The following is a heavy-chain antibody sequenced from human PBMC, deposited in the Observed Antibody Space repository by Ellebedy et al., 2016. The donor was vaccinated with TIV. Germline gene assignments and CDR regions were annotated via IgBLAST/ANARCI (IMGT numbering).Heavy chain of an antibody. V-gene: IGHV3-11*04. CDR1: GFTFSDYY. CDR2: ISSSGSTI. CDR3: AREGDYVWGSYRLNAFDI. D-gene: IGHD3-16*02. Sequence: PGGSLRLSCAASGFTFSDYYMSWIRQAPGKGLEWVSYISSSGSTIYYADSVKGRFTISRDNSKNTLYLQMGSLRAEDMAVYYCAREGDYVWGSYRLNAFDIWGQGTMVTVSS. J-gene: IGHJ3*02.